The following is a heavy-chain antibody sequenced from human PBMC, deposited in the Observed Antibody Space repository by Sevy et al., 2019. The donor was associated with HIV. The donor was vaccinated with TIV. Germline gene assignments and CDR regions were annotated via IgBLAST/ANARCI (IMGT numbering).Heavy chain of an antibody. Sequence: GGSLRLSCAASGFTFSSYVMTWVRQAPGKGLEWVSSISASGTSTYYSDSVTGRFTISRDNSNPTLYLQMNSLRAEDRAVYYCAKVIVVVTDDTFDIWGQGTMVTVSS. CDR2: ISASGTST. V-gene: IGHV3-23*01. J-gene: IGHJ3*02. D-gene: IGHD2-21*02. CDR1: GFTFSSYV. CDR3: AKVIVVVTDDTFDI.